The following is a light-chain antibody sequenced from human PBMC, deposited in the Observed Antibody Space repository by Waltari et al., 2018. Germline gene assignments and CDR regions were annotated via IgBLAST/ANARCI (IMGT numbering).Light chain of an antibody. Sequence: SSNIGKDYVSWYQHLPGTVPKLLIYDNSERPSKFPDRFSGSRSGTSATLGIPGPQTGDEADYYCGTWHSSLTVWVFGGGTKLTVL. CDR2: DNS. V-gene: IGLV1-51*01. CDR1: SSNIGKDY. CDR3: GTWHSSLTVWV. J-gene: IGLJ3*02.